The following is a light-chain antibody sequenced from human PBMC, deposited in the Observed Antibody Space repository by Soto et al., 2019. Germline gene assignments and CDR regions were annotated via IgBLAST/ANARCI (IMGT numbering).Light chain of an antibody. Sequence: QTVVTQPPSVSGAPGQRVTISCTGSSSNIGAGYDVHWYQQLPGRAPKLLIYGNTNRPSGVPDRFSGSKSGTSASLAITGLQAEDEADYYCLSFDRSLSVVFGGGTKLTV. J-gene: IGLJ2*01. CDR2: GNT. CDR3: LSFDRSLSVV. V-gene: IGLV1-40*01. CDR1: SSNIGAGYD.